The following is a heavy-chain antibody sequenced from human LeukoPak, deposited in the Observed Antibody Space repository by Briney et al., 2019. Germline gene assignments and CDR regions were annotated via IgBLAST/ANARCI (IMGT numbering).Heavy chain of an antibody. CDR1: GFTFSSYS. CDR2: ISTFGSTI. J-gene: IGHJ3*02. D-gene: IGHD3-3*01. V-gene: IGHV3-48*04. Sequence: GGSLRLSCAASGFTFSSYSMNWVRQAPGKGLEWVSYISTFGSTIYYPDSVKGRFTISRDNAKKSLYLQMNSLRAEDTAVYYCARVASPIFGVAPQTTGAFDIWGQGTMVTVSS. CDR3: ARVASPIFGVAPQTTGAFDI.